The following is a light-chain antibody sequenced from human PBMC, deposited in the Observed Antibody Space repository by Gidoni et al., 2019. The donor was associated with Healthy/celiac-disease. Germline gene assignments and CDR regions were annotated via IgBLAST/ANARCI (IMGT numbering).Light chain of an antibody. V-gene: IGLV1-40*01. J-gene: IGLJ2*01. CDR1: SSNIGAGYD. CDR3: QSYDSSLSGS. CDR2: GNS. Sequence: QSVLTQPPSVAGAPGQRVTISCTGSSSNIGAGYDVPWYQQLPGTAPKLLIYGNSNRPSGVPYRFSGSKSGTSASLAITGLQAEDEADYYCQSYDSSLSGSFGGGTKLTVL.